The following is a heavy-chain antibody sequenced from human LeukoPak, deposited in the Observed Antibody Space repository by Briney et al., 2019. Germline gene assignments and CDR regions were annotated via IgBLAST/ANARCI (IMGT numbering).Heavy chain of an antibody. Sequence: GGSLRLSCATSGFIFSNYWMSWVRQAPGKGLEWVANIKQDGSETYYVDSVKGRFTISRDDAKNSLYLQMNSLRAEDTAVYYCAKDSATSGWSGGFHFWGQGTLVTVSS. J-gene: IGHJ4*02. V-gene: IGHV3-7*01. CDR2: IKQDGSET. CDR3: AKDSATSGWSGGFHF. CDR1: GFIFSNYW. D-gene: IGHD6-19*01.